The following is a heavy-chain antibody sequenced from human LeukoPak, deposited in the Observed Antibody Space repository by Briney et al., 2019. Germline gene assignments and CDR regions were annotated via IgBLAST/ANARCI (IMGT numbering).Heavy chain of an antibody. V-gene: IGHV1-8*01. CDR1: GYTFTSYD. Sequence: ASVKVSCKASGYTFTSYDINWVRQATGQGLEWMGWMNPNSGNAGYAQKFQGRVTMTRNTSIGTAYMELSSLTFDDTAVYYCARTYCGGDCYLNDAFDIWGRGTLVTVSS. CDR3: ARTYCGGDCYLNDAFDI. D-gene: IGHD2-21*01. J-gene: IGHJ3*02. CDR2: MNPNSGNA.